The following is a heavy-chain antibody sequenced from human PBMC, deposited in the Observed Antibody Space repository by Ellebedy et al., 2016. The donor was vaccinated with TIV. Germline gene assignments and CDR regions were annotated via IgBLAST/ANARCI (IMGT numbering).Heavy chain of an antibody. CDR1: GYSFTSYW. D-gene: IGHD4-17*01. V-gene: IGHV5-51*01. Sequence: GESLKISCKGSGYSFTSYWIGWVRQMPGNGLEWMGIIYPGDSDTRYSQSFQGQVTISADKSISTAYLQWSSLKASDTAMYYCARVRLQMTVTTYFWFDPWGQGTLVTVSS. J-gene: IGHJ5*02. CDR3: ARVRLQMTVTTYFWFDP. CDR2: IYPGDSDT.